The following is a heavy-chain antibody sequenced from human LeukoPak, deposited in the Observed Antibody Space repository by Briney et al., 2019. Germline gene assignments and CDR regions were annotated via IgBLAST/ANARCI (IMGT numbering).Heavy chain of an antibody. Sequence: GGSLRLSCAASGFTFSSYAMSWVRQAPGKGLEWVSAISGSGGSTYYADSVKGRFTISRDNSKNTLYLQMNSLRAEDTAVYYCAKGRSMTTVTTYFVYWGQGTLVTVSS. V-gene: IGHV3-23*01. CDR2: ISGSGGST. CDR3: AKGRSMTTVTTYFVY. CDR1: GFTFSSYA. D-gene: IGHD4-17*01. J-gene: IGHJ4*02.